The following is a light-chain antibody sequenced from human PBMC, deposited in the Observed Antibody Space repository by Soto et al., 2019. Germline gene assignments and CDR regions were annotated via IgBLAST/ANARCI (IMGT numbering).Light chain of an antibody. V-gene: IGKV3-15*01. CDR3: QHYGSFNT. J-gene: IGKJ4*01. Sequence: EKVMTQSPATLSVSPGERATLSCRASQSVRSNLAWYQQKPGRPPRLLIYDASTRATRIPSRFSGSGSGTEFTLTISRLEPEDFAVYYCQHYGSFNTFAGGTKVDIK. CDR1: QSVRSN. CDR2: DAS.